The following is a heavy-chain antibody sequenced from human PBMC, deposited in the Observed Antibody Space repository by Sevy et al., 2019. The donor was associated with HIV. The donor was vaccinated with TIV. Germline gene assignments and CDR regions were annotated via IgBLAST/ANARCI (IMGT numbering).Heavy chain of an antibody. V-gene: IGHV3-23*01. CDR3: AREGCSKHHDY. J-gene: IGHJ4*02. Sequence: GGSLRLSCAASGFTFSNYAMSWVRQAPGKGLEWVSTFSFGCGKINYADSVKGRFTISRDNSKNTLYLQMNSLRAEDTALYYCAREGCSKHHDYWGQGTLVTFSS. D-gene: IGHD2-2*01. CDR1: GFTFSNYA. CDR2: FSFGCGKI.